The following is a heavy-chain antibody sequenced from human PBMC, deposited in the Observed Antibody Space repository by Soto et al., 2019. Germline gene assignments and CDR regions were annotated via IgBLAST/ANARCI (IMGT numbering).Heavy chain of an antibody. J-gene: IGHJ3*02. CDR1: GGSISSGGYY. CDR2: IYYSGST. D-gene: IGHD3-10*01. V-gene: IGHV4-31*03. CDR3: ARVLLWFGESDAFDI. Sequence: SETLSLTCTVSGGSISSGGYYWSWIRQHPGKGLEWIGYIYYSGSTYYNPSLKSRVTISVDTSKNQFSLKLSSVTAADTAVYYCARVLLWFGESDAFDIWGKGTMVTVSS.